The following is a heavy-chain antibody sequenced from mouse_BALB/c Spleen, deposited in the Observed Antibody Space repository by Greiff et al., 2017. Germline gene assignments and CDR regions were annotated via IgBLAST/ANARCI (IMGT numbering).Heavy chain of an antibody. Sequence: VQLQQSGPGLVAPSQSLSITCTVSGFSLTSYDISWIRQPPGKGLEWLGVIWTGGGTNYNSAFMSRLSISKDNSKSQVFLKMNSLQTDDTAIYYCVNDYYAMDYWGQGTSVTVSS. V-gene: IGHV2-9-2*01. CDR1: GFSLTSYD. CDR2: IWTGGGT. J-gene: IGHJ4*01. CDR3: VNDYYAMDY.